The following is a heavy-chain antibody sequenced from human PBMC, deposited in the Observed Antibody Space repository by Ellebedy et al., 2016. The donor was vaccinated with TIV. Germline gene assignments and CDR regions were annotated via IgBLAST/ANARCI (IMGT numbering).Heavy chain of an antibody. CDR2: IYSGGST. CDR3: AAVPPSGSTTTTGGY. CDR1: GFTVSSNY. Sequence: GESLKISXAASGFTVSSNYMSWVRQAPGKGLEWVSVIYSGGSTYYADSVKGRFTISRDNSKNTLYLQMNSLRAEDTAVYYCAAVPPSGSTTTTGGYWGQGTLVTVSS. D-gene: IGHD5-12*01. V-gene: IGHV3-53*01. J-gene: IGHJ4*02.